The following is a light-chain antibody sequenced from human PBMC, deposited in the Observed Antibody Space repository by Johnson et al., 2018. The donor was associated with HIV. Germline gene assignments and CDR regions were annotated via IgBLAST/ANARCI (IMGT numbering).Light chain of an antibody. J-gene: IGLJ1*01. V-gene: IGLV1-51*02. Sequence: SVLTQPPSVSAAPGQKVTISCSGSSSNIGNNYVSWYQQLPGTAPKLLIYENNKRPSGIPDRFSGSKSGTSATLGITGLQTGDEADYYCGTWDSSLGAYVFGTGTKVPVL. CDR1: SSNIGNNY. CDR2: ENN. CDR3: GTWDSSLGAYV.